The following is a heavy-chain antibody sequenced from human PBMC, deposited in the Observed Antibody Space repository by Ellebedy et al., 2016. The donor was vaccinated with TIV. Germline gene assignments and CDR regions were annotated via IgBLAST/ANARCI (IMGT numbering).Heavy chain of an antibody. V-gene: IGHV4-59*01. CDR3: ASLRD. CDR1: GVSFSGYY. Sequence: SETLSLXXAVYGVSFSGYYWSWIRQSPGRGLEWIGYIFHTGIIKYNPSLKNRVTISIDASKNHFSLNLTSTTAADTAVYYCASLRDWGQGTLVTVSS. CDR2: IFHTGII. J-gene: IGHJ4*02.